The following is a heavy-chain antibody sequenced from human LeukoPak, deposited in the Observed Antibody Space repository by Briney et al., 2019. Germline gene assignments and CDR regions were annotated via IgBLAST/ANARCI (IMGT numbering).Heavy chain of an antibody. CDR1: GYTFTSYY. CDR3: ARALLIAAAFDY. J-gene: IGHJ4*02. V-gene: IGHV1-46*01. D-gene: IGHD6-13*01. Sequence: ASVKVSCKASGYTFTSYYMHWVRQAPGQGLEWMGIINPSGGSTSYAQKFQGRVTMTRDTSTSIVYMELSSLRSEDTAVYYCARALLIAAAFDYWGQGTLVTVSS. CDR2: INPSGGST.